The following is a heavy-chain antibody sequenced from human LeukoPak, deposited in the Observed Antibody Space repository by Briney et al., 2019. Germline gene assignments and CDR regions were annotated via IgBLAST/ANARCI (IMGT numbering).Heavy chain of an antibody. CDR1: GFTFSTYW. CDR3: ARGGAARPDL. J-gene: IGHJ5*02. Sequence: GGSLRLSCAASGFTFSTYWMNWFRQTPRKGLEWVAKIKADGGEKDHVASVKGRFTISRDNAKNSLYLQMNSLRVEDTAVYYCARGGAARPDLWGQGTLVTVSS. V-gene: IGHV3-7*01. D-gene: IGHD6-6*01. CDR2: IKADGGEK.